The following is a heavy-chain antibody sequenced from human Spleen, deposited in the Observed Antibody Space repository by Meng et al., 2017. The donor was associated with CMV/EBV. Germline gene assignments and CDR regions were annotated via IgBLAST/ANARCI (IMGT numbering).Heavy chain of an antibody. V-gene: IGHV4-4*02. D-gene: IGHD3-3*01. J-gene: IGHJ6*02. Sequence: SETLSLTCAVSGGSISTSAWWTWVRQPPGKGLEWIGEVYHTGSTDYNPSLKSRVTISVDKSRNQFSLKLSSVTAADTAVYYCASHGDYYYYYGMDVWGQGTTVTVSS. CDR2: VYHTGST. CDR3: ASHGDYYYYYGMDV. CDR1: GGSISTSAW.